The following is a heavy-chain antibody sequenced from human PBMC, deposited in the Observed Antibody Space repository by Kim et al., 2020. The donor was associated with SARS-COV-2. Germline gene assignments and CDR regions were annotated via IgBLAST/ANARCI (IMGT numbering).Heavy chain of an antibody. Sequence: GEALKISCKGSGYSFTSYWISRVRQMPGKGLEWMGRIDPSDSYTNYSPSFQGHVTISPDKSISTAYLQWSSLKASDTAMYYCARHRYYYYSGMDVWGQGTTVTVSS. CDR1: GYSFTSYW. J-gene: IGHJ6*02. V-gene: IGHV5-10-1*01. CDR2: IDPSDSYT. CDR3: ARHRYYYYSGMDV.